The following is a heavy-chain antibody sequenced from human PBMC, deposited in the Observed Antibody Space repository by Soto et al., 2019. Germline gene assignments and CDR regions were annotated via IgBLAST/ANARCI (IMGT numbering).Heavy chain of an antibody. D-gene: IGHD2-2*01. CDR2: IDAGSSNT. CDR3: ARGGSAIFDY. J-gene: IGHJ4*02. V-gene: IGHV1-3*01. Sequence: QVQLVQSGAEVKKPGASVKVSCKASGYTLSSYALHWVRQGPGQRLEWMGWIDAGSSNTKYSQKFQGRVTITRDTSATTAFMEMSSLGYEDTAVYFCARGGSAIFDYWGQGTLVIVSS. CDR1: GYTLSSYA.